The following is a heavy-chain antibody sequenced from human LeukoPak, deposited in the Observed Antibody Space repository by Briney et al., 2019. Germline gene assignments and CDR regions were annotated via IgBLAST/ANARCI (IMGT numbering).Heavy chain of an antibody. J-gene: IGHJ4*02. Sequence: ASVKVSCKASGYTFTSYDINWVRQATGQGLEWMGRINPNSGGTNYAQKFQGRVTMTRDTSISTAYMELSRLRSDDTAVYYCARVTYSSSSGKLDYWGQGTLVTVSS. CDR2: INPNSGGT. D-gene: IGHD6-6*01. V-gene: IGHV1-2*06. CDR3: ARVTYSSSSGKLDY. CDR1: GYTFTSYD.